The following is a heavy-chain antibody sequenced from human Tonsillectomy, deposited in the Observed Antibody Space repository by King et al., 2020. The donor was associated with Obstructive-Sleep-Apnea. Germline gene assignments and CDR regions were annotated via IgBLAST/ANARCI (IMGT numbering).Heavy chain of an antibody. Sequence: VQLQQWGAGLLKPSETLSLTCAVYGGSFSGYYWSWIRQPPGKGLEWIGEINHSGSTNYNPSLKSRVTISVDTSKNQFSLKLSSVTAADTAVYYCARGRGVAAAGTRYFQHWGQGTLVTVS. CDR1: GGSFSGYY. J-gene: IGHJ1*01. D-gene: IGHD6-13*01. V-gene: IGHV4-34*01. CDR2: INHSGST. CDR3: ARGRGVAAAGTRYFQH.